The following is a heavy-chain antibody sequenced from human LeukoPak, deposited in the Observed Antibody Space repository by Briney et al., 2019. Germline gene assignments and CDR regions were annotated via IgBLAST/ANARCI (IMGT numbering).Heavy chain of an antibody. CDR2: IYTSGST. D-gene: IGHD4-17*01. CDR1: GGSISSYY. CDR3: ARVYHPTTVTTPYYFDY. V-gene: IGHV4-4*07. J-gene: IGHJ4*02. Sequence: SETLSLTCTVSGGSISSYYWSWIRQPAGKGLEWIGRIYTSGSTNYNPSLKSRVTMSVDTSKNQFSLKLSSVTAADTAVYYCARVYHPTTVTTPYYFDYWGQGTLVTVSS.